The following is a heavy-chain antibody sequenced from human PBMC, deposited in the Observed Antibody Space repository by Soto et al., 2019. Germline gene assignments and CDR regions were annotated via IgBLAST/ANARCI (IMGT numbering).Heavy chain of an antibody. Sequence: EVQLVESGGGLVQPGGSLRLSCAASGFTFSSYWMSWVRQAPGKGLEWVANIKQDGSEKYYVDSVKGRFTISRGNAKNSLYLQMNSLRAEDTAVYYCASEQYDYIWGSYRLFDYWGQGTLVTVSS. V-gene: IGHV3-7*01. J-gene: IGHJ4*02. CDR2: IKQDGSEK. CDR1: GFTFSSYW. CDR3: ASEQYDYIWGSYRLFDY. D-gene: IGHD3-16*02.